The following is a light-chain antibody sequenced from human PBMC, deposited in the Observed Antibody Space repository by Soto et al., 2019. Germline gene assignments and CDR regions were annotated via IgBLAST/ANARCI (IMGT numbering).Light chain of an antibody. CDR1: QSISSW. J-gene: IGKJ1*01. Sequence: DIQMTQSPSTLSASVGDRVTITCRASQSISSWLAWYQQKPGKAPNLLIYKASSLESGVPSRFTGSGSGTEFTLTISSLQPDDFATYYCQQYDSYPSTFGQGPKV. CDR2: KAS. V-gene: IGKV1-5*03. CDR3: QQYDSYPST.